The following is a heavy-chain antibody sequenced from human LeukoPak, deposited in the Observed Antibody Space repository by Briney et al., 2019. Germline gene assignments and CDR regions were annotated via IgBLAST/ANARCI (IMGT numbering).Heavy chain of an antibody. V-gene: IGHV1-8*01. Sequence: GASVKVSCKASGYTFTNFDINWVRQATGQGLEWLGWMNPNTGHTGFAQKFQGRVTMTRDTSISTAFLDLNTLTSDDTAVYYCARSGFRFESHFDAWGQGTPVTVSS. CDR1: GYTFTNFD. CDR2: MNPNTGHT. D-gene: IGHD3-10*01. J-gene: IGHJ4*02. CDR3: ARSGFRFESHFDA.